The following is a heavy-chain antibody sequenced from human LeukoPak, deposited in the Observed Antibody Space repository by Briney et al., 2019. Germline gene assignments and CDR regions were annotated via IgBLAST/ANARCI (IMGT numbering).Heavy chain of an antibody. CDR2: ISYDGSNK. J-gene: IGHJ4*02. V-gene: IGHV3-30*03. CDR3: ATRVVPAAPLDY. CDR1: GFTFSSYG. D-gene: IGHD2-2*01. Sequence: GRSLRLSCAASGFTFSSYGMHWVRRAPGKGLEWVAVISYDGSNKYYADSVKGRFTISRDNSKNTLYLQMNSLRAEDTAVYYCATRVVPAAPLDYWGQGTLVTVSS.